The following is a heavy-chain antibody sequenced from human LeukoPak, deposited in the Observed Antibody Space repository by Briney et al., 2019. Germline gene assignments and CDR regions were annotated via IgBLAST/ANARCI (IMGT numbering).Heavy chain of an antibody. D-gene: IGHD6-13*01. J-gene: IGHJ6*02. CDR1: GFTFSNAW. CDR2: IKSKTDGGTT. V-gene: IGHV3-15*01. CDR3: ARGAPRAGYSSSWYRYYYGMDV. Sequence: GGSLRLSCAASGFTFSNAWMSWVRQAPGKGLELVGRIKSKTDGGTTDYAAPVKGRFTISRDDSKNTLYLQMNSLRAEDTAVYYCARGAPRAGYSSSWYRYYYGMDVWGQGATVTVSS.